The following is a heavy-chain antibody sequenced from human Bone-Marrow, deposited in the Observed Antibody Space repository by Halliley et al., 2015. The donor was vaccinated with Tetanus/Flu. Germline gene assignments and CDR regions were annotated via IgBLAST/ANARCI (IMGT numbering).Heavy chain of an antibody. D-gene: IGHD4-4*01. J-gene: IGHJ4*02. CDR2: SDHAGNT. CDR3: ARGYSNYVGFYFDT. Sequence: LGWIGSSDHAGNTYYNSSLKSRLTMSVDTSQIQFSLTLRSVTAADTAVYFCARGYSNYVGFYFDTWGQGTLVTVSS. V-gene: IGHV4-31*02.